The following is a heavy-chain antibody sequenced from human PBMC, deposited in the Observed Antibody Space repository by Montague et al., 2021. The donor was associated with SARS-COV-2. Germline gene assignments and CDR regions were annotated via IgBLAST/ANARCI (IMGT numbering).Heavy chain of an antibody. Sequence: SETRSLTCTVSGVSVTDYYWSWIRPPPGKGLEWVGDVLYNKGTNFNPSLTSRVAISVDTSKYQFSLRLTSVTAADTAFYYCMRHPHYDGLNGPPDFWDQGTLVTVSS. D-gene: IGHD3-9*01. V-gene: IGHV4-59*08. CDR3: MRHPHYDGLNGPPDF. CDR1: GVSVTDYY. J-gene: IGHJ4*02. CDR2: VLYNKGT.